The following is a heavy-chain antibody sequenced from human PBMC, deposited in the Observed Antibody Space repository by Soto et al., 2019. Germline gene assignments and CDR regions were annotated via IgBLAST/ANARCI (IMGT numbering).Heavy chain of an antibody. CDR2: ISGKSRSI. CDR3: AKEGNSDWTMSD. Sequence: EVHLVESGGGLVQIGGSLRLSCAGSGFNFGDFSINWVRQGPGKGLEWVSYISGKSRSIYYAESVKGRFTISRANARNTLSLQMNSLTDEDTAVYYCAKEGNSDWTMSDWGQGTLVTVSS. D-gene: IGHD6-19*01. V-gene: IGHV3-48*02. J-gene: IGHJ4*02. CDR1: GFNFGDFS.